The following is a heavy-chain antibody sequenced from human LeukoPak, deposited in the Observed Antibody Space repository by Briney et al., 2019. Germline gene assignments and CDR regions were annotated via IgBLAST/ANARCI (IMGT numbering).Heavy chain of an antibody. CDR1: GFIFSNYA. CDR2: IYPGNDRL. Sequence: GGSLRLSCAASGFIFSNYAMIWVRPAPGKALEWFSAIYPGNDRLYYADSVKIRFTTSRDKSKNTVNLQMYNLRADDTAVYFCAKVGDVKQWLEHVVSWRQGILVTVS. CDR3: AKVGDVKQWLEHVVS. J-gene: IGHJ4*02. D-gene: IGHD6-19*01. V-gene: IGHV3-23*01.